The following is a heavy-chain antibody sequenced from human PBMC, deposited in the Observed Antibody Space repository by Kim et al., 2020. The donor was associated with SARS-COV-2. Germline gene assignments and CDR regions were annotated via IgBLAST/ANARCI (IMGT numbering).Heavy chain of an antibody. CDR1: GFSLSTSGVG. J-gene: IGHJ3*02. V-gene: IGHV2-5*02. CDR2: IYWDDDK. D-gene: IGHD3-9*01. Sequence: SGPTLVKPTQTLTLTCTFSGFSLSTSGVGVGWIRQPPGKALEWLALIYWDDDKRYSPSLKSRLTITKDTSKNQVVLTMTNMDPVDTATYYCALLGLTPMYYDILTGYREPDAFDIWGQGTMITVSS. CDR3: ALLGLTPMYYDILTGYREPDAFDI.